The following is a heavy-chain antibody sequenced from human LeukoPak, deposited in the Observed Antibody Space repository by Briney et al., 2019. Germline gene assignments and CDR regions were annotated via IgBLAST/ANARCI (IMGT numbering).Heavy chain of an antibody. CDR2: ITRDSIYT. CDR3: ARDLNWETY. V-gene: IGHV3-21*01. Sequence: GGSLRLSCAASGFTFSNYNMNWVRQTPGKGLEWVSSITRDSIYTFYADSVKGRFTISRDNAKNSLYLQMNSLRAEDTAVYYCARDLNWETYWGQGTLVSVSS. D-gene: IGHD7-27*01. J-gene: IGHJ4*02. CDR1: GFTFSNYN.